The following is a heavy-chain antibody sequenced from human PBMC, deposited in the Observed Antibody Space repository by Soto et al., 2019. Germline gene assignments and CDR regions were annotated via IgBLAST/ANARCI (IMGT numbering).Heavy chain of an antibody. D-gene: IGHD3-16*01. CDR1: GASISSGGYY. Sequence: PSETLSLTCTVSGASISSGGYYWNWIRQHPGKGLEWIGYIYYSGVTSYNPSLMSRIIISVDTSNRRFSLKLTSVTAADTAVYYCARGGGVAGQFLPSDYWGQGTLVTVSS. V-gene: IGHV4-31*03. CDR2: IYYSGVT. J-gene: IGHJ4*02. CDR3: ARGGGVAGQFLPSDY.